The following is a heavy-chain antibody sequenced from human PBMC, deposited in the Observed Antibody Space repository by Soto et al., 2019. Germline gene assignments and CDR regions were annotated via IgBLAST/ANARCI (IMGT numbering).Heavy chain of an antibody. CDR3: ARVDLYYDSVTRSSTKAWCDP. CDR1: GYTFTGYA. CDR2: ISAYIGGT. V-gene: IGHV1-18*01. Sequence: QVQLVQSGAEVKEPGASVKVSCKASGYTFTGYASGWVRQAPGQGLEWMGWISAYIGGTDFAQQFQDRVTMTTDAATSTAHIELRGLRSDDTATYYCARVDLYYDSVTRSSTKAWCDPWGQGTLVTVSS. J-gene: IGHJ5*02. D-gene: IGHD3-3*01.